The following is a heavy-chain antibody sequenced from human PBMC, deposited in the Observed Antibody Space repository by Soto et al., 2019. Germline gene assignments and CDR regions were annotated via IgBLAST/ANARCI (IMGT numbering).Heavy chain of an antibody. D-gene: IGHD3-10*01. J-gene: IGHJ5*02. CDR2: IYYSGST. CDR3: ARHLTAHNVLLWFGELDNWFDP. Sequence: LSLTCTVSGGSISSSSYYWGWIRQPPGKGLEWIGSIYYSGSTYYNPSLKSRVTISVDTSKNQFSLKLSSVTAADTAVYYCARHLTAHNVLLWFGELDNWFDPWGQGTLVTVSS. V-gene: IGHV4-39*01. CDR1: GGSISSSSYY.